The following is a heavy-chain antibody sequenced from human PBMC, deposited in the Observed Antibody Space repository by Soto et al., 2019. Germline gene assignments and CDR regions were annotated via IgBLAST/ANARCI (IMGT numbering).Heavy chain of an antibody. CDR1: GFFFSSYT. J-gene: IGHJ4*02. CDR3: ARARDQQCVRLAFDY. CDR2: FSATSENT. D-gene: IGHD6-19*01. Sequence: EVQLLESGGGLVQPGGSLRLSCVGTGFFFSSYTMTWVRQAPGKGLEWVSSFSATSENTYYADSVRGRFTISRDNPKNTLFLQMNSLTAEDTAMYYCARARDQQCVRLAFDYLGQGILVIVSS. V-gene: IGHV3-23*01.